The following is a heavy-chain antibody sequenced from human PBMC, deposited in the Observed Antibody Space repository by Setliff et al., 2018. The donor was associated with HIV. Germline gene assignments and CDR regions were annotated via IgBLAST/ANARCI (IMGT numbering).Heavy chain of an antibody. CDR2: IIPLFGTA. Sequence: SVKVSCKASGGTFRSNAISWVRQAPGQGLEWMGGIIPLFGTANYAQKFQGRVTITADKSTSTAYLELNSLRSEDGSIYYCAREIQIAVAAVGWFDTWGQGTLVTVSS. D-gene: IGHD6-13*01. J-gene: IGHJ5*02. CDR1: GGTFRSNA. V-gene: IGHV1-69*06. CDR3: AREIQIAVAAVGWFDT.